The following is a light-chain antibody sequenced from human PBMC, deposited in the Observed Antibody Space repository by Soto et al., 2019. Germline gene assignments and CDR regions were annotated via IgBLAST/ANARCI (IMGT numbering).Light chain of an antibody. CDR3: QSSDSSLSAWV. CDR2: ANT. Sequence: QAVVTQPPSVSGAPGQRVTISCTGSTSNIGAGFDVHWYQQLPGAAPKLLIYANTNRPSGVPHRFSGSKSGASASLAITGLQAEDEADYYCQSSDSSLSAWVFGGGTKLTVL. J-gene: IGLJ3*02. CDR1: TSNIGAGFD. V-gene: IGLV1-40*03.